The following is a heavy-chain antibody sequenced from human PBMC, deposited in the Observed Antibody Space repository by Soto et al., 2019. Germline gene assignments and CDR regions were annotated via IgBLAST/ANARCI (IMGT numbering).Heavy chain of an antibody. CDR2: ISGSGIST. CDR3: AKDRGSGSYAANFYYYGMDV. D-gene: IGHD3-10*01. J-gene: IGHJ6*02. CDR1: GFTFNKYA. Sequence: PGGSLRLSCAASGFTFNKYAMSWVRRAPGKGLEWVSAISGSGISTYYADSVKGRFTISRDTSRNTLSLQMNSLRAEDTALYYCAKDRGSGSYAANFYYYGMDVWGQGTTVTVSS. V-gene: IGHV3-23*01.